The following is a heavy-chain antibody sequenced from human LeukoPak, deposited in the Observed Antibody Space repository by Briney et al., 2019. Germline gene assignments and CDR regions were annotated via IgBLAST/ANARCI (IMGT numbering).Heavy chain of an antibody. V-gene: IGHV3-30*03. D-gene: IGHD1-26*01. CDR3: ATEGGNYLTKLEY. CDR1: GFTFSSYG. J-gene: IGHJ4*02. CDR2: ISYLGDDQ. Sequence: PGGSLRLPCAASGFTFSSYGMHWVRQAPGKGLEWVAVISYLGDDQFYAESVKGRFTISRDNSNKMVFLQMNSLRGEDTAVYYCATEGGNYLTKLEYWGQGTPVTVSS.